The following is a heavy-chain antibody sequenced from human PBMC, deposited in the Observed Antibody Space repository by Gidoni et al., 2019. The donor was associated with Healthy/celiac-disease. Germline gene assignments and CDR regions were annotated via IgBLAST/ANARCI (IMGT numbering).Heavy chain of an antibody. CDR1: GGSFSGYY. V-gene: IGHV4-34*01. CDR2: INHSGST. D-gene: IGHD3-3*01. J-gene: IGHJ4*02. Sequence: QVQLQQWGAGLLKPSETLSLTCAVYGGSFSGYYWSWIRQPPGKGLEWIGEINHSGSTNYNPSLKSRVTISVDTSKNQFSLKLSSVTAADTAVYYCARSFYDFWTHHLDYWGQGTLVTVSS. CDR3: ARSFYDFWTHHLDY.